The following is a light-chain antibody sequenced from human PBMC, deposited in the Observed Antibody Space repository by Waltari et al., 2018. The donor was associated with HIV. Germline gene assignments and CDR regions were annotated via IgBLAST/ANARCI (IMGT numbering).Light chain of an antibody. CDR2: RKN. Sequence: QSVLTQPPSASGTPGQRITISCSGSSSKIGNNYVHWYQHLPGTAPKLLIYRKNQRSAGVPDRYSGSKSVTSASLAISGLRSEEEADYYCVTWADRSSGPVVFGGGTKVTVL. J-gene: IGLJ2*01. V-gene: IGLV1-47*01. CDR1: SSKIGNNY. CDR3: VTWADRSSGPVV.